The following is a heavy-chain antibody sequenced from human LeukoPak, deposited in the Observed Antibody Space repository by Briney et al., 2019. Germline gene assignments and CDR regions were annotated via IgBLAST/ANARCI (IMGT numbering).Heavy chain of an antibody. CDR3: ATDPLRFMISLAC. J-gene: IGHJ4*02. V-gene: IGHV3-15*01. Sequence: PGGSLRHSCAASGFTSSNAWMTWVRQSPGKGLEWVGRIKSEPYGGTTDYSAPVKGRFTITRDDSTHTLSLQMNNLLSEDSAVYYCATDPLRFMISLACWGQGTLVTVSS. D-gene: IGHD3/OR15-3a*01. CDR1: GFTSSNAW. CDR2: IKSEPYGGTT.